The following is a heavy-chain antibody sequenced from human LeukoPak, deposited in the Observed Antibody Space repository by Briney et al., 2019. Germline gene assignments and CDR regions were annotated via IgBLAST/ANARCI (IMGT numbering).Heavy chain of an antibody. J-gene: IGHJ4*02. V-gene: IGHV3-74*01. CDR3: AKGDNSSPKYYFDY. D-gene: IGHD6-13*01. CDR2: VNTDGSNT. Sequence: GGSLRLSCVASGFTFGTYWMHWVRQAPGKGLVWVSRVNTDGSNTDYADSVKGRFTISRDNAKNTLYLQMNSLRTEDTAVYYCAKGDNSSPKYYFDYWGQGTLVTVSS. CDR1: GFTFGTYW.